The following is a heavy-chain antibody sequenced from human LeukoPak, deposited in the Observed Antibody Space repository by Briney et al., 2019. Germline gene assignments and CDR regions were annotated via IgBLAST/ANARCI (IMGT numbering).Heavy chain of an antibody. CDR3: ARNTAFDI. CDR1: GYRFNSYW. V-gene: IGHV5-51*01. Sequence: WESLKISCKGSGYRFNSYWIAWVRQMPGKGLEWMGIIYPGDSDTRYSPSFQGHVTISADKSISTAYLQWSSLKASDTAMYYCARNTAFDIWGQGTMVTVSS. CDR2: IYPGDSDT. J-gene: IGHJ3*02.